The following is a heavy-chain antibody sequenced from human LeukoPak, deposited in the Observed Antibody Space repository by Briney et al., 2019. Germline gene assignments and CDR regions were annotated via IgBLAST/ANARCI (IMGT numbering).Heavy chain of an antibody. Sequence: SQTLSLTSTVSAGSISSYYWSWIRHPPGKGLEWIGYIYTSGSTNYNPSLKSRVTISVDTSKDQFSLKLSSVTAADTAVYYCARLDKSSAFVAPNYYYYYMYAWGKGTTVTVSS. CDR3: ARLDKSSAFVAPNYYYYYMYA. CDR1: AGSISSYY. J-gene: IGHJ6*03. CDR2: IYTSGST. V-gene: IGHV4-4*09. D-gene: IGHD2-15*01.